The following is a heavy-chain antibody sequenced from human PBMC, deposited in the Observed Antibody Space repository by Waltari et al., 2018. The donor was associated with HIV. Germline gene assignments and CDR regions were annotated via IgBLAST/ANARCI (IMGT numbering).Heavy chain of an antibody. V-gene: IGHV1-18*01. J-gene: IGHJ3*02. D-gene: IGHD2-15*01. CDR3: VKEGYCSGGSCYSGSLDI. CDR2: ISSSNINT. CDR1: GSTFSRYG. Sequence: QVQLVQSGAEVKRPGASVKVSCKTSGSTFSRYGISWVRQAPGQGLEWMGWISSSNINTKYAQNFLGRVTMTTDTSTNTAYLELRSLRSDDTAVYYCVKEGYCSGGSCYSGSLDIWGQGTKVTVSS.